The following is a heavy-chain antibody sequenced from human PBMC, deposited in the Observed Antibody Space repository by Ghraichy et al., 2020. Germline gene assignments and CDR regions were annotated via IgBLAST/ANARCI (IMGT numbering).Heavy chain of an antibody. CDR2: INPNSGGT. CDR3: ARALPSYYDSSGYSY. J-gene: IGHJ4*02. D-gene: IGHD3-22*01. CDR1: GYTFTGYY. V-gene: IGHV1-2*02. Sequence: ASVKVSCKASGYTFTGYYMHWVRQAPGQGLEWMGWINPNSGGTNYAQKFQGRVTMTRDTSISTAYMELSRLRSDDTAVYYCARALPSYYDSSGYSYWGQGTLVTVSS.